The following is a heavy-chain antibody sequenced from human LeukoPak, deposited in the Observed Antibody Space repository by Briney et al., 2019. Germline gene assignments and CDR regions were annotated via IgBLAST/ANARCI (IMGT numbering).Heavy chain of an antibody. J-gene: IGHJ4*02. V-gene: IGHV3-48*03. Sequence: QPGGSLRPSRAPSGFTVSSYEMKSVSQPAGKGMEWVSYISSSGSTIYYAASVKGRFTISRDNAKNSLYLQMNSLRAEDTAVYYCARAGLAAAGISFDNWGQGTLVTVSS. CDR3: ARAGLAAAGISFDN. CDR1: GFTVSSYE. CDR2: ISSSGSTI. D-gene: IGHD6-13*01.